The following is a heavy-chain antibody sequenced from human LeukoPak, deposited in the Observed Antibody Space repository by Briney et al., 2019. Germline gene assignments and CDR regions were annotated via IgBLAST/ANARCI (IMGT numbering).Heavy chain of an antibody. V-gene: IGHV3-21*01. Sequence: VGSLRLSCAASGFTSSSYFMSWVRQAPGEGLEWVSSISSSTTYIYYADSVKGRFTISRDNANSSLYLQMHSLRAEDTALYYCSRDPFSDYWGHGTLVTVSS. CDR1: GFTSSSYF. CDR2: ISSSTTYI. CDR3: SRDPFSDY. J-gene: IGHJ4*03.